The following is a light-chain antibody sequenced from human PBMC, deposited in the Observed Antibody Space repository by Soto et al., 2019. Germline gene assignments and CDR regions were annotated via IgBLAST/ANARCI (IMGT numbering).Light chain of an antibody. V-gene: IGKV1-33*01. CDR3: QQYDNLPLT. J-gene: IGKJ4*01. CDR2: DAS. CDR1: QDISNY. Sequence: DIQMTQSPSSLSASVGDRVTITCQASQDISNYLKWYQQKPGKAPKLRIYDASNLETGVPSRFSGSGSGTDFTFTISSLQPEDIATYYCQQYDNLPLTFGGGTKVEIK.